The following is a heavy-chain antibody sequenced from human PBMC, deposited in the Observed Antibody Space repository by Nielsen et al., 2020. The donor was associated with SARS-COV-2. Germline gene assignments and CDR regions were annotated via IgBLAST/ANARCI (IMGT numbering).Heavy chain of an antibody. CDR2: ISWNSGSI. D-gene: IGHD6-19*01. J-gene: IGHJ4*02. Sequence: SLKISCAAPGFTFDDYAMHWVRQAPGKGLEWVSGISWNSGSIGYADSVKGRFTISRDNAKNSLYLQMNSLRAEDTALYYCAKLGGSGWYVFSDYWGQGTLVTVSS. CDR1: GFTFDDYA. V-gene: IGHV3-9*01. CDR3: AKLGGSGWYVFSDY.